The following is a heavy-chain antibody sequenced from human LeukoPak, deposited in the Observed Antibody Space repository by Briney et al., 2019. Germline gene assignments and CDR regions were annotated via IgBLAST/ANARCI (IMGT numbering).Heavy chain of an antibody. V-gene: IGHV4-59*01. CDR2: IYYSGST. Sequence: PSETLSLTCTVSGGSISSYYWSWIRQPPGKGLEWIGYIYYSGSTNYNPSLKSRVTISVDTSKNQFSLKLSSVTAADTAVYYCARYSSSRYGVDYWGQGTLVTVSS. D-gene: IGHD6-13*01. CDR1: GGSISSYY. J-gene: IGHJ4*02. CDR3: ARYSSSRYGVDY.